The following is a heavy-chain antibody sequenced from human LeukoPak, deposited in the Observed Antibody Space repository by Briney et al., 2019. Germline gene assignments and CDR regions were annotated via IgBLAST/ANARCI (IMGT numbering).Heavy chain of an antibody. Sequence: GGSLRLSCAASGFTFSSYAMHWVRQAPGKGLEWVAVISYDGSNKYYADSVKGRFTISRDNSKNTLYLQMNSLRAEDTAVYYCARDWGYCSGGSCYSFDYWGQGTLVTVSS. CDR2: ISYDGSNK. CDR3: ARDWGYCSGGSCYSFDY. J-gene: IGHJ4*02. D-gene: IGHD2-15*01. V-gene: IGHV3-30*04. CDR1: GFTFSSYA.